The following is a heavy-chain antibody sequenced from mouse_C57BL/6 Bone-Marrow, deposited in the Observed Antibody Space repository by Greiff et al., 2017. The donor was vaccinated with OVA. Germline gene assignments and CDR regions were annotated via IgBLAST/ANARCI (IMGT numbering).Heavy chain of an antibody. D-gene: IGHD2-5*01. Sequence: VQLQQPGAELVKPGASVKLSCKASGYTFTSYWMQWVKQRPGQGLEWIGEIDPSDSYNNYNQKFKGKATLTVDTSSSTAYMQLSSLTSEDSAVYYCARGSNYSFADWGQGTLVTVSA. CDR3: ARGSNYSFAD. CDR1: GYTFTSYW. J-gene: IGHJ3*01. CDR2: IDPSDSYN. V-gene: IGHV1-50*01.